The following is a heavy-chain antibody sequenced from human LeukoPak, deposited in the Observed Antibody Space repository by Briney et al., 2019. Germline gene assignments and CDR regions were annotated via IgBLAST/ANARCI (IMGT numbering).Heavy chain of an antibody. D-gene: IGHD3-10*01. V-gene: IGHV3-33*08. CDR1: GFSFSSFS. Sequence: GGSLRLSCAASGFSFSSFSMHWVRQAPGKGLEWVAVIWYDGSNKYYADSVKGRFTISRDNSKNTLYLQMNSLRAEDTAVYYCTRGGETGYYMDVWGKGTTVTVSS. CDR2: IWYDGSNK. J-gene: IGHJ6*03. CDR3: TRGGETGYYMDV.